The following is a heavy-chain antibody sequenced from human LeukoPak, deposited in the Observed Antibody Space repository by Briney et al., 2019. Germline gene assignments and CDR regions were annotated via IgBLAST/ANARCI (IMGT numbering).Heavy chain of an antibody. CDR3: ASLDIVVVPAAPPMDV. V-gene: IGHV3-21*01. Sequence: GGSLRLSCAASGFTFSSYSMNWVRQAPGKGLEWVSSIGSSSSYIYYADSVKGRFTISRDNAKNSLYLQMNSLRAEDTAVYYCASLDIVVVPAAPPMDVWGKGTTVTVSS. CDR1: GFTFSSYS. CDR2: IGSSSSYI. D-gene: IGHD2-2*03. J-gene: IGHJ6*03.